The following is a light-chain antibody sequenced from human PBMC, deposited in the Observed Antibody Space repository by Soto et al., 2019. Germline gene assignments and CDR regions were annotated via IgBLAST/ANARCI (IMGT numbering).Light chain of an antibody. Sequence: QSALTQPASVSGSPGQSITISCTGTSRDVGTYNYVSWYQHHPGKAPKLIIYEVSNRPSGVSNRFSGSRSGSTASLTISGLQAEDEADYHCTSYTRDTALVFGTGTKV. J-gene: IGLJ1*01. CDR2: EVS. CDR1: SRDVGTYNY. CDR3: TSYTRDTALV. V-gene: IGLV2-14*01.